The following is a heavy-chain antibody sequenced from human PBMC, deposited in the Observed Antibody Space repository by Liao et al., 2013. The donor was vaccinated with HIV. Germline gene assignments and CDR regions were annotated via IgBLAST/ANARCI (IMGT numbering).Heavy chain of an antibody. CDR2: IYYSGST. D-gene: IGHD6-19*01. CDR3: ARDQSSGWPQYWYFDL. V-gene: IGHV4-30-4*08. J-gene: IGHJ2*01. CDR1: GGSISSGDYY. Sequence: QVQLQESGPGLVKPSQTLSLTCTVSGGSISSGDYYWSWIRQPPGKGLEWIGYIYYSGSTYYNPSLKSRVTISVDTSKNQFSLKLSSVTAADTAVYYCARDQSSGWPQYWYFDLWGRGTLVTVSS.